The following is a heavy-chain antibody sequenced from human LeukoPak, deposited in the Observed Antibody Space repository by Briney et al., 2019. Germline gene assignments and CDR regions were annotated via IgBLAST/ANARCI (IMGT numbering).Heavy chain of an antibody. CDR1: GYSISSGYY. V-gene: IGHV4-38-2*02. CDR3: ARETTVTSYYYYYMDV. Sequence: SETLSLTCTVSGYSISSGYYWGWIRQPPGKGLEWIGSIYHSGSTYYNPSLKSRVTISVDTSKNQFSLKLSSVTAADTAVYYCARETTVTSYYYYYMDVWGKGTRVTVSS. CDR2: IYHSGST. J-gene: IGHJ6*03. D-gene: IGHD4-17*01.